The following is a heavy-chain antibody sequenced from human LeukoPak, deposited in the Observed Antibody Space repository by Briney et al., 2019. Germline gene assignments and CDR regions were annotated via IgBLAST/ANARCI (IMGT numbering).Heavy chain of an antibody. CDR3: AKDPDSSGWYLDF. CDR1: GFSFSSYA. J-gene: IGHJ4*02. CDR2: ISYEGSNK. V-gene: IGHV3-30-3*01. D-gene: IGHD6-19*01. Sequence: PGGSLRLSCAPSGFSFSSYAMLWVRPAPGKGLEWVAVISYEGSNKYYAASVEGRFTISRDNSKNTLYLQMNSLRAEDTAVYYCAKDPDSSGWYLDFWGQGTLVTVSS.